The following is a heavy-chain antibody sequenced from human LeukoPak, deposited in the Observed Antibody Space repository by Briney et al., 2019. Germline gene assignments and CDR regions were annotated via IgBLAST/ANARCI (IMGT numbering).Heavy chain of an antibody. CDR1: GFTFSNYA. J-gene: IGHJ4*02. D-gene: IGHD3-10*01. Sequence: GGSLRLSCAASGFTFSNYAMTWVRQAPGKGLEWVSAISDNGGSTCYADSVKGRFTISRDNSKNTLYLQMNSLRAEDTAVYYCARGLLWFGESRGIDYWGQGTLVTVSS. V-gene: IGHV3-23*01. CDR2: ISDNGGST. CDR3: ARGLLWFGESRGIDY.